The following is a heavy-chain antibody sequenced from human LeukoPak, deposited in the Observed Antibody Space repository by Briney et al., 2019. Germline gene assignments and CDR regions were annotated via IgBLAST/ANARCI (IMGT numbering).Heavy chain of an antibody. CDR1: GFTFSSYA. CDR3: AKGKDGYNPFDY. Sequence: GGFLRLSCAASGFTFSSYAMSWVRQAPGKGLEWVSAISGSGGSTYYADSVKGRFAISRDNSKNTLYLQMNSLRAEDTAVYYCAKGKDGYNPFDYWGQGTLVTVSS. D-gene: IGHD5-24*01. J-gene: IGHJ4*02. CDR2: ISGSGGST. V-gene: IGHV3-23*01.